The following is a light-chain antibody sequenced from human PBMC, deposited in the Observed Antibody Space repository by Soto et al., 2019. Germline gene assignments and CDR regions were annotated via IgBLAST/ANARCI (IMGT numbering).Light chain of an antibody. J-gene: IGKJ1*01. V-gene: IGKV3-15*01. CDR3: QQYSNWPPWT. Sequence: EIVMTQSPATLSVSPGERATLSCRASQSVSSNLAWYQQKPGQAPRHLIYGASTRAAGIPARFSGSGSGTEFTLIISSLQSEDFAVYYCQQYSNWPPWTFGQGTKVDIK. CDR2: GAS. CDR1: QSVSSN.